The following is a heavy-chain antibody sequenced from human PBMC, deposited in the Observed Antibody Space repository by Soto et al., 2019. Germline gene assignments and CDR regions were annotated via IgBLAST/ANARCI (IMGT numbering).Heavy chain of an antibody. Sequence: PGGSLRLSCAASGFTFGGYGMSWVRQAPGKGLEWVAVISYDGSNKYYADSVKGRFTISRDNSKNTLYLQMNSLRAEDTAVYYCAKVDFREGYGIPPMDVWGQGTTVTVSS. V-gene: IGHV3-30*18. J-gene: IGHJ6*02. D-gene: IGHD3-10*01. CDR1: GFTFGGYG. CDR2: ISYDGSNK. CDR3: AKVDFREGYGIPPMDV.